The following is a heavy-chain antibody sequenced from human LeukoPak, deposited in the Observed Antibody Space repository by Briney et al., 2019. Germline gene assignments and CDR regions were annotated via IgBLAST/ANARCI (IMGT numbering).Heavy chain of an antibody. Sequence: PSETLSLTCTVSGGSISSYYWSWIRQPPGKGLEWIGYIYYSGSTNYNPSLKSRVTISVDTSKNQFSLKLSSVTAADTAVYYCAREGLDSSSYYYYYGMDVWGQGTTVTVSS. CDR2: IYYSGST. CDR3: AREGLDSSSYYYYYGMDV. J-gene: IGHJ6*02. D-gene: IGHD6-13*01. CDR1: GGSISSYY. V-gene: IGHV4-59*12.